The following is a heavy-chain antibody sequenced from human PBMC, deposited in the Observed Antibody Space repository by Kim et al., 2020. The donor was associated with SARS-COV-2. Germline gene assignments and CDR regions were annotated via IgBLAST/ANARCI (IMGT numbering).Heavy chain of an antibody. CDR2: IYSGGST. J-gene: IGHJ2*01. V-gene: IGHV3-53*04. Sequence: GGSLRLSCAASGFTVSSNYMSWVRQAPGKGLESVSVIYSGGSTYYADSVKGRFTISRHNSKNTLYLQMNSLRAEDTAVYYCAREVPYYYDSSGYYAHWYFDLWGRGTLVTVSS. CDR3: AREVPYYYDSSGYYAHWYFDL. CDR1: GFTVSSNY. D-gene: IGHD3-22*01.